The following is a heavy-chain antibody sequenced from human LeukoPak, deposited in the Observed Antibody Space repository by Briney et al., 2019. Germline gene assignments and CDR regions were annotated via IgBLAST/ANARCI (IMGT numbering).Heavy chain of an antibody. CDR1: GYTFTSYA. CDR2: INAGNGNT. Sequence: GASVKVSCKASGYTFTSYAMHWVRQAPGQRLEWMGWINAGNGNTKYSQKFQGRVTITRDTSASTVYMELSSLRSEDTAVYYCARDDYGDPRSAFDIWGQGTMVTVSS. D-gene: IGHD4-17*01. V-gene: IGHV1-3*01. CDR3: ARDDYGDPRSAFDI. J-gene: IGHJ3*02.